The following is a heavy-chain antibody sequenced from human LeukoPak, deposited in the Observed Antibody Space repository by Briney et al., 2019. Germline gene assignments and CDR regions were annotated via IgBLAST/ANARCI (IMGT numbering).Heavy chain of an antibody. CDR1: GFTFSSYA. V-gene: IGHV3-23*01. D-gene: IGHD3-9*01. J-gene: IGHJ3*02. Sequence: GGSLRLSCAASGFTFSSYAMSWVRQAPGKGLEWVSAISGSGGSTYCADSVKGRFTISRDNSKNTLYLQMNSLRAEDTAVYYCAKETYDILTGYPQGLREEPQLHAFDIWGQGTMVTVSS. CDR2: ISGSGGST. CDR3: AKETYDILTGYPQGLREEPQLHAFDI.